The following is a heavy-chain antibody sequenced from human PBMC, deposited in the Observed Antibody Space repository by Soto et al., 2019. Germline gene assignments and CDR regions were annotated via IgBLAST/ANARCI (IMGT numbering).Heavy chain of an antibody. V-gene: IGHV1-2*02. Sequence: QVQLVQSGAEGKKPGASVKVSCKASGYTFTGHYIHWLRQAPGQGPEWMGWINPKNGDTIYAQKFQGRVTLTRDTSISTAYMGLSRLRSDDTAVYFCAGSTVLETGSAPFDFWGQGTLVTVSS. D-gene: IGHD2-8*02. CDR1: GYTFTGHY. CDR2: INPKNGDT. CDR3: AGSTVLETGSAPFDF. J-gene: IGHJ4*02.